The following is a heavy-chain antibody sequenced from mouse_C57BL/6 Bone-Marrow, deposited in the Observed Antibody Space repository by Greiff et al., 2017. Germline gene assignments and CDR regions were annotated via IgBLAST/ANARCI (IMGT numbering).Heavy chain of an antibody. J-gene: IGHJ2*01. D-gene: IGHD1-1*02. CDR1: GYTFTDYY. CDR2: IFPGSGST. V-gene: IGHV1-75*01. Sequence: QVQLQQSGPELVKPGASVKISCKASGYTFTDYYINWVKQRPGQGLEWIGWIFPGSGSTYYNEKLKGKATLTVAKSYSPAYLLLSSLTSDDSAVDFFARWLWSYYFDYWGQGTTLTVSS. CDR3: ARWLWSYYFDY.